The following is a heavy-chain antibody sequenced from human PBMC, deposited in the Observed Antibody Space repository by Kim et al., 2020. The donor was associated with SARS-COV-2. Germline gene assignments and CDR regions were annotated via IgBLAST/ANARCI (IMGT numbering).Heavy chain of an antibody. CDR2: ISYDGYNK. V-gene: IGHV3-30-3*01. Sequence: GGSLRLSCAASGFTFSSYAIHWVRQAPGKGLEWVAVISYDGYNKYYADSVKGRFTISRDNSKNTLYLQMNSLRAEDTAVYYCARGGGGNYYYFDYWGHGTLVTVSS. D-gene: IGHD1-26*01. CDR1: GFTFSSYA. J-gene: IGHJ4*01. CDR3: ARGGGGNYYYFDY.